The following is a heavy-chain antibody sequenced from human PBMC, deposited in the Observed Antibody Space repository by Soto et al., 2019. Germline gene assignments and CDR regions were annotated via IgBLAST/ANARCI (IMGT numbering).Heavy chain of an antibody. V-gene: IGHV3-53*01. CDR2: IYGGGTT. Sequence: EVQLVESGGGLIQPGGSLRLSCAASGFAVSSKYMTWVRQAPGKGLEWVSVIYGGGTTYYADSVKGRFTISRDTSKNTLYLQMNRLRAEDMAVYYCVSTTGWRGYDCWGRGAVVSGSS. CDR1: GFAVSSKY. J-gene: IGHJ4*02. CDR3: VSTTGWRGYDC. D-gene: IGHD6-19*01.